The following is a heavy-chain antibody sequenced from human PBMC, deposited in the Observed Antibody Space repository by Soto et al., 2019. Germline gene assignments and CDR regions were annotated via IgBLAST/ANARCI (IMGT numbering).Heavy chain of an antibody. J-gene: IGHJ4*02. D-gene: IGHD3-22*01. Sequence: SSETLSLTCAVSGGSISSSNWWSWVRQPPGKGLEWIGEIYHSGSTNYNPSLKSRVTISVDKSKNQFSLKSDDTAIYYCARDRLRGYDSSGFYSWGQGTMVTVSS. CDR1: GGSISSSNW. V-gene: IGHV4-4*02. CDR3: ARDRLRGYDSSGFYS. CDR2: IYHSGST.